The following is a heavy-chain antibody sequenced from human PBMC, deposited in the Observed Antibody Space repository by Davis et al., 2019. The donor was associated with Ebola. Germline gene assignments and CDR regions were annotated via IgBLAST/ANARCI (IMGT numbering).Heavy chain of an antibody. Sequence: MPSETLSLTCTVSGGSISSGDYYWSWIRQPPGKGLEWIGSIYYSGSTYYNPSLKSRTTISVDTSKNQFSLKLSSVTAADTAVYYCARQLWFGEFLYYYYGMDVWGQGTTVTVSS. CDR1: GGSISSGDYY. D-gene: IGHD3-10*01. J-gene: IGHJ6*02. CDR2: IYYSGST. V-gene: IGHV4-39*01. CDR3: ARQLWFGEFLYYYYGMDV.